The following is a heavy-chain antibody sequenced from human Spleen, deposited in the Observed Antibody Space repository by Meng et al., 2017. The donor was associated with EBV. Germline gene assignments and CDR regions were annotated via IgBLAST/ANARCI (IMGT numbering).Heavy chain of an antibody. Sequence: GVVVQRRASLVKPSWNPSGGSFSWFGISWVQHAPGHGLEWMGGIISFFGTAKYAQKFLDRVTFTADESTTTAYMELSSLGSDDTAIYFCAREGSATFYGYLDYWGQGALVTVSS. J-gene: IGHJ4*02. V-gene: IGHV1-69*01. CDR1: GGSFSWFG. D-gene: IGHD3-10*01. CDR3: AREGSATFYGYLDY. CDR2: IISFFGTA.